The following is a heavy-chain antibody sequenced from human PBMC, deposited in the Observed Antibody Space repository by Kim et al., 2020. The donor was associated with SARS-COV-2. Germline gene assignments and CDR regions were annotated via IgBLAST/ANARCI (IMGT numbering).Heavy chain of an antibody. D-gene: IGHD3-10*01. CDR3: ARDYGMGLVPGFDY. CDR1: GGSISSGDYY. Sequence: SETLSLTCTVSGGSISSGDYYWSWIRQPPGKGLEWIGYIYYSGSTYYNPSLKSRVTISVDTSKTQFSLKLSSVTAADTAVYYCARDYGMGLVPGFDYWGQGNLVTVSS. CDR2: IYYSGST. J-gene: IGHJ4*02. V-gene: IGHV4-30-4*01.